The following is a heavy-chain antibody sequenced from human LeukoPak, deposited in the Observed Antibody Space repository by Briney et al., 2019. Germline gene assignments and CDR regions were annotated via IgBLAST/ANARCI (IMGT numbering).Heavy chain of an antibody. J-gene: IGHJ5*02. CDR2: IRYDGTNK. V-gene: IGHV3-30*02. D-gene: IGHD3-10*01. Sequence: GGSLRLSCAASGFSFSSYGMHWVRQAPGKGLEWVAFIRYDGTNKYYADSVKGRFTISRDNSKNTLYLQMNSLRSDDTAVYYCARATPTLWFGELLFDPWGQGTLVTVSS. CDR1: GFSFSSYG. CDR3: ARATPTLWFGELLFDP.